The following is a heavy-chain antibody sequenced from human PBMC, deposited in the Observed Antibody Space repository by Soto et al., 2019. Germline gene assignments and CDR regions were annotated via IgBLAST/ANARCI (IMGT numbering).Heavy chain of an antibody. CDR2: ISSSGSTI. CDR3: ARRYYDFWSGYYGPTDYYYMDV. CDR1: GFTFSDYY. J-gene: IGHJ6*03. Sequence: PGGSLRLSCAASGFTFSDYYMSWIRQAPGKGLEWVSYISSSGSTIYYADSVKGRFTISRDNAKNSLYLQMNSLRAEDTAVYYCARRYYDFWSGYYGPTDYYYMDVWGKGTTVTVSS. D-gene: IGHD3-3*01. V-gene: IGHV3-11*01.